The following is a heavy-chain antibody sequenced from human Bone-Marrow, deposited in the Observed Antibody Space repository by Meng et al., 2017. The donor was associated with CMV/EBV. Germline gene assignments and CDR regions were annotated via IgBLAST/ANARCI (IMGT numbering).Heavy chain of an antibody. J-gene: IGHJ2*01. V-gene: IGHV4-34*01. Sequence: SETLSLTCAVYGGSFSNYYWSWIRQPPGKGLEWIGEINHSGSTNYNPSLKSRVTISVDTSKNQFSLKLSSVTAADTAVYYCARRKAAAGRAGWYFDLWGRGTLVTVSS. D-gene: IGHD6-13*01. CDR3: ARRKAAAGRAGWYFDL. CDR2: INHSGST. CDR1: GGSFSNYY.